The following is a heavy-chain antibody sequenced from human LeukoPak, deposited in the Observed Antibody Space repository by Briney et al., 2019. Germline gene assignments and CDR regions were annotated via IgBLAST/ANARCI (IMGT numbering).Heavy chain of an antibody. CDR3: ARDLGRLNDI. V-gene: IGHV4-34*01. CDR1: GGSFSGYY. CDR2: INHSGST. J-gene: IGHJ3*02. Sequence: SETLSLTCAVYGGSFSGYYWSWIRQPPGKGLEWIGEINHSGSTNYNPSLKSRVTISVDTSKNQFSLKLSSVTAADTAVYYCARDLGRLNDIWGQGTMVTVSS.